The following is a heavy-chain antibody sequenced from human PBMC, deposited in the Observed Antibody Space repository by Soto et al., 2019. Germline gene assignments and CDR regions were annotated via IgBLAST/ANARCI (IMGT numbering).Heavy chain of an antibody. D-gene: IGHD3-3*01. CDR2: IKQDGSEK. Sequence: GGSLRLSCAASGFTFSSYWMSWVRQAPGKGLEWVANIKQDGSEKYYVDSVKGRFTISRDNAKNSLYLQMNSLRAEDTAVYYCARILGFWSGYYPHWFDPWGQGTLVTVSS. V-gene: IGHV3-7*01. J-gene: IGHJ5*02. CDR3: ARILGFWSGYYPHWFDP. CDR1: GFTFSSYW.